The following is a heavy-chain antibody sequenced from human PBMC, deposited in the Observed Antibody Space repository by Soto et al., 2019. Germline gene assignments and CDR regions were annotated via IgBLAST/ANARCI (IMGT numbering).Heavy chain of an antibody. V-gene: IGHV1-8*01. CDR1: GHTFTSYD. D-gene: IGHD4-17*01. Sequence: ASVKVSGKASGHTFTSYDINWVRQATGQGLEWMGWINPNSGNTGYAQKFQGRVTMTRNTSISTAYMELSSLRSEDTAVYYCARGGDSYYYYGMDVWGQGTTVTVSS. J-gene: IGHJ6*02. CDR2: INPNSGNT. CDR3: ARGGDSYYYYGMDV.